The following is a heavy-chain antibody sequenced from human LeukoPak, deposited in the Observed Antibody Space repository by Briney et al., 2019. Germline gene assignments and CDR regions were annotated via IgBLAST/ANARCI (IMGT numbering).Heavy chain of an antibody. J-gene: IGHJ6*03. CDR3: ARDGIYGPDYMDV. V-gene: IGHV3-66*01. CDR1: EFSVGSNY. Sequence: GGSLRLSCAASEFSVGSNYMTWVRQAPGKGLEWVSLIYSGGSTYYADSVKGRFTISRDNSKNTLYLQMNSLRAEDTAVYYCARDGIYGPDYMDVWGKGTTVTVSS. D-gene: IGHD2/OR15-2a*01. CDR2: IYSGGST.